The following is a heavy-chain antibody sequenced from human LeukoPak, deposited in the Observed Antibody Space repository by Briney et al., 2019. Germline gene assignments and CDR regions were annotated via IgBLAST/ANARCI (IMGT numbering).Heavy chain of an antibody. D-gene: IGHD3-22*01. CDR1: GGSISSSSYY. J-gene: IGHJ3*02. CDR2: INHSGST. Sequence: PSETLSLTCTVSGGSISSSSYYWSWIRQPPGKGLEWIGEINHSGSTNYNPSLKSRVTISVDTSKNQFSLKLSSVTAADTAVYYCARPTYYDSSGYKAFDIWGQGTMVTVSS. V-gene: IGHV4-39*07. CDR3: ARPTYYDSSGYKAFDI.